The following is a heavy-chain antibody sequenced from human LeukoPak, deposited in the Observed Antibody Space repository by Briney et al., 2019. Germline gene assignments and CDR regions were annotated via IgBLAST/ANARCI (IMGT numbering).Heavy chain of an antibody. CDR2: IYHSGST. CDR3: VRGRYDSSGYNYWYFDL. CDR1: GGSISSSNW. D-gene: IGHD3-22*01. V-gene: IGHV4-4*02. Sequence: PSETLSLTCAVSGGSISSSNWWSWVRQPPGKGLEWIGEIYHSGSTNYNPSLKSRVTMSLDTSKNKFSLKLSSVTAADTAVYYCVRGRYDSSGYNYWYFDLWGRGTLVTVSS. J-gene: IGHJ2*01.